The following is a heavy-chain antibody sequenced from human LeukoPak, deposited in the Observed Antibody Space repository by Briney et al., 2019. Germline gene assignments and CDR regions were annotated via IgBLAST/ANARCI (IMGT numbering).Heavy chain of an antibody. CDR2: ISYDGSNK. CDR1: GFTFSSYA. Sequence: GGSLRLSCAASGFTFSSYAMHWVRQAPGKGLEWVAVISYDGSNKYYADSVKGRFTISRDNSKNTLYLHMNSLRAEDTAVYYCARLIVVPAAPTDYWGQGTLVTVSS. V-gene: IGHV3-30*04. CDR3: ARLIVVPAAPTDY. D-gene: IGHD2-2*01. J-gene: IGHJ4*02.